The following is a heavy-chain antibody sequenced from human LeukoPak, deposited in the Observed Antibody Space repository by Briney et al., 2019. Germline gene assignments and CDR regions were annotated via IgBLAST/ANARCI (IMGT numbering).Heavy chain of an antibody. CDR1: GYTLTELS. CDR3: ATDHWRQGVVGATSWSSYFDY. D-gene: IGHD1-26*01. J-gene: IGHJ4*02. V-gene: IGHV1-24*01. Sequence: ASVKDSCKVSGYTLTELSMHWVRQAPGKGLEWMGGFDPEDGETIYAQKFQGRVTMTEDTSTDTAYMELSSLRSEDTAVYYCATDHWRQGVVGATSWSSYFDYWGQGTLDTVSS. CDR2: FDPEDGET.